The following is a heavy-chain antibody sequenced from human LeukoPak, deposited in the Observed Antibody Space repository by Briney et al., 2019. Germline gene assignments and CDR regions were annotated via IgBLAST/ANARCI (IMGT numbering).Heavy chain of an antibody. D-gene: IGHD6-13*01. CDR3: ARIISGSWKNLDY. CDR1: AFSFSTYA. J-gene: IGHJ4*02. Sequence: ESGGSLRLSCAASAFSFSTYAMSWVRQAPGQGPEWVSSITDSGGSTYYADSVKGRFTISRDNYKNTLYLQMNSLRAEDPAVYYCARIISGSWKNLDYWGQGTLVTVSS. CDR2: ITDSGGST. V-gene: IGHV3-23*01.